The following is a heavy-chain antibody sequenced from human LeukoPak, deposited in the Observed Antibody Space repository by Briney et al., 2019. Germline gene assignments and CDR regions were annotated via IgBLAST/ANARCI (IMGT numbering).Heavy chain of an antibody. Sequence: GSLRLSCAASGFTFSSYSMNWVRQAPGKGLEWIGEINHSGSTNYNPSLKSRVTISVDTSKNQFSLKLSSVTAADTAVYYCARGPYYDSSGHSYDYWGQGTLVTVSS. CDR2: INHSGST. J-gene: IGHJ4*02. D-gene: IGHD3-22*01. CDR3: ARGPYYDSSGHSYDY. CDR1: GFTFSSYS. V-gene: IGHV4-34*01.